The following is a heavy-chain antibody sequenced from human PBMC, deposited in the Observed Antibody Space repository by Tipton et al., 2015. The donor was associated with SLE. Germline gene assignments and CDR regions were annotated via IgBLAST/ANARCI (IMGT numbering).Heavy chain of an antibody. CDR3: ARLYSTTEAVYYYGMDV. CDR1: GGSINSGDFY. V-gene: IGHV4-30-4*08. J-gene: IGHJ6*02. Sequence: TLSLTCTVSGGSINSGDFYWSWIRQRPGKGLEWIGYIHNSGSTYYNPSLKSRVTISLDTSTNQFSLNLSSVTAADTAVYYCARLYSTTEAVYYYGMDVWGQGTTVTVSS. CDR2: IHNSGST. D-gene: IGHD4-11*01.